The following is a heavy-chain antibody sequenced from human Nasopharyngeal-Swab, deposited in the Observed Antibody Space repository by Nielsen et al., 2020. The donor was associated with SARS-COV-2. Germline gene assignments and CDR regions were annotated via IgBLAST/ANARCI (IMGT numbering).Heavy chain of an antibody. CDR2: IYSRGET. CDR1: GLSGSYNY. Sequence: GESLKISCEVSGLSGSYNYMRWVREAEGKGLEWVAVIYSRGETHYTDSVRGRFTISRDNSKNMVNLQLNSLRAEDTAVYYCARMDFIASRDYWGQGTLVTVSS. CDR3: ARMDFIASRDY. D-gene: IGHD6-13*01. J-gene: IGHJ4*02. V-gene: IGHV3-53*01.